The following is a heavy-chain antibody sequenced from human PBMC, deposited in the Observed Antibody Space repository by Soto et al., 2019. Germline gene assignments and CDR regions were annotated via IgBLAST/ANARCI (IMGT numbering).Heavy chain of an antibody. D-gene: IGHD3-3*01. CDR1: GGSFSCYY. V-gene: IGHV4-34*01. CDR3: AKRGRFLSYCDY. Sequence: PSETLSLTCAVYGGSFSCYYWSWIRQPPGKGLEWIGEINHSGSTNYNPSLKSRVTISADTSKNQFSLKLSSVTAADTAVYYCAKRGRFLSYCDYWGQGTLVTVPS. J-gene: IGHJ4*02. CDR2: INHSGST.